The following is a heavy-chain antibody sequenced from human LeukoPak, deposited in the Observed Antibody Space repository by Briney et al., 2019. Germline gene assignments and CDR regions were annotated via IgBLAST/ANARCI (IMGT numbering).Heavy chain of an antibody. CDR3: ASRDPKGRYPFDCDY. D-gene: IGHD6-19*01. Sequence: SETLPPTCTASGVSRSISIFYWGWIRQPPGKGLEWIGSIYYSGSTYYNPSLKSRITISVATSKNQLYLQQSSVSAADTAVYYCASRDPKGRYPFDCDYWGQGTLVTVSS. CDR1: GVSRSISIFY. V-gene: IGHV4-39*01. CDR2: IYYSGST. J-gene: IGHJ4*02.